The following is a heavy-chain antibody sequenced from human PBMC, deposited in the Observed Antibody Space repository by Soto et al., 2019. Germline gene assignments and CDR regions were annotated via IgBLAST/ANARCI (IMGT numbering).Heavy chain of an antibody. D-gene: IGHD4-17*01. CDR3: ATSGTMVYGDSTRPHFDY. J-gene: IGHJ4*02. CDR1: GFIFTNAW. Sequence: GGSLRLSCAVSGFIFTNAWMNWVRQTPGKGLEWVGRIKGKTDGGTTDYADLVKGRFTISGDASKNTVFLQMNSLETEDTAVYYCATSGTMVYGDSTRPHFDYWGQGTLVTAPQ. CDR2: IKGKTDGGTT. V-gene: IGHV3-15*07.